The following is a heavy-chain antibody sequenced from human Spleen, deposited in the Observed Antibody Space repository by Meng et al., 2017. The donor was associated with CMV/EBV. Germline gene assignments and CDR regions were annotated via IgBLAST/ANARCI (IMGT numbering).Heavy chain of an antibody. CDR3: ARDPGNSVVIPSALGYFDY. V-gene: IGHV1-46*01. CDR2: INPSGGFI. CDR1: FTNFY. Sequence: FTNFYMHWVRQAPGQGLEWMGMINPSGGFIGYAQKFQGRITVTWDTSTTTVYMELSSLRSEDTAVYYCARDPGNSVVIPSALGYFDYWDQGTLVTVSS. J-gene: IGHJ4*01. D-gene: IGHD2-2*01.